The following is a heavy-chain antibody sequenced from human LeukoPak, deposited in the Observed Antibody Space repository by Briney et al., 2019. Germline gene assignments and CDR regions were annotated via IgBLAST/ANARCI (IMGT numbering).Heavy chain of an antibody. CDR2: IKSKTDGGTT. V-gene: IGHV3-15*01. D-gene: IGHD3-22*01. Sequence: GGSLRLSCAASGFTFSNAWMSWVRQAPGKGLEWVGRIKSKTDGGTTDYAAPVKGRFTISRDDSKNTLYLQMNSLKTEDTAVYYCTTYYYDSSGYYRFYDYWGQGTLVTVSS. CDR3: TTYYYDSSGYYRFYDY. J-gene: IGHJ4*02. CDR1: GFTFSNAW.